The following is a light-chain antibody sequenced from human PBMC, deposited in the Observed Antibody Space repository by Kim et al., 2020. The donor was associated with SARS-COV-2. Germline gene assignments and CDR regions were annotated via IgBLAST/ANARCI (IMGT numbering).Light chain of an antibody. CDR1: SLRSFY. CDR3: NSRDSSNNHRVV. J-gene: IGLJ2*01. Sequence: SSELTQDPAVSVALGQTVRITCQGDSLRSFYASWYQQKPGQAPILVFYGKNNRPSGIPDRFSGSSSGNTASLTITGAQAEDEADYYCNSRDSSNNHRVVFGGGTKLTVL. V-gene: IGLV3-19*01. CDR2: GKN.